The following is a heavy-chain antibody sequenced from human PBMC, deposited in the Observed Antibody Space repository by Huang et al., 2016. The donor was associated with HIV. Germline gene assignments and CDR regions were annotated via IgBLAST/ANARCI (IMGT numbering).Heavy chain of an antibody. J-gene: IGHJ3*02. CDR1: GGSITSSSYY. V-gene: IGHV4-39*01. Sequence: QLQLQGSGPGLVKPSETLSLTCTVSGGSITSSSYYWGWIRQPPGKGLEWVGSIYYSGSTDDNPSLKSRVTVSVDTSKNQVSLKLSSVTAADTAVYYCARHFSYYDSSGYTPWDAFDIWGQGTMVTVSS. D-gene: IGHD3-22*01. CDR2: IYYSGST. CDR3: ARHFSYYDSSGYTPWDAFDI.